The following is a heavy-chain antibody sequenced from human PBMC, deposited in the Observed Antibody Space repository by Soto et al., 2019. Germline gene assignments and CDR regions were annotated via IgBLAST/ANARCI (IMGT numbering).Heavy chain of an antibody. J-gene: IGHJ5*02. CDR2: IYTSGST. CDR3: AGDGFFAWLPPSSWFAP. CDR1: GGSISSYY. D-gene: IGHD3-9*01. V-gene: IGHV4-4*07. Sequence: QVQLQESGPGLVKPSETLSLTCTVSGGSISSYYWSWIRQPAGKGLEWIGRIYTSGSTNYNPSLKSRVTMPVDTSKNRFSLNWVSVPAADPAVFSWAGDGFFAWLPPSSWFAPGGQGTLVTVSS.